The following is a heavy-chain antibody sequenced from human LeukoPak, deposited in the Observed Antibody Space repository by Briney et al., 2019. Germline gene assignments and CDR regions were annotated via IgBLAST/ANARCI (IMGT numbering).Heavy chain of an antibody. CDR2: ISSSSSYI. CDR3: ARDTYDSSGADAFDI. CDR1: GLTFSSYS. Sequence: GGSLRLSCAASGLTFSSYSMNWVRQAPGKGLEWVSSISSSSSYIYYADSVKGRFTISRDNAKNSLYLQMNSLRAEDTAVYYCARDTYDSSGADAFDIWGQGTMVTVSS. V-gene: IGHV3-21*01. D-gene: IGHD3-22*01. J-gene: IGHJ3*02.